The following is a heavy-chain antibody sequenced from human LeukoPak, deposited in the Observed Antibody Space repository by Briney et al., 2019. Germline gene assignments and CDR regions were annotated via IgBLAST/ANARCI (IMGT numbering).Heavy chain of an antibody. CDR3: ARITGYFDSGGSYYWGFFDY. CDR1: GVSMTNDR. D-gene: IGHD3-22*01. CDR2: MSDNGQT. J-gene: IGHJ4*02. V-gene: IGHV4-59*01. Sequence: PSEALSLTCSVSGVSMTNDRWTWIRQAPGKGLEWIGYMSDNGQTNYNPSLRSRATVSVDTSKSQCSLRLTSVTSADTAVYYCARITGYFDSGGSYYWGFFDYWGQGSLVTVSS.